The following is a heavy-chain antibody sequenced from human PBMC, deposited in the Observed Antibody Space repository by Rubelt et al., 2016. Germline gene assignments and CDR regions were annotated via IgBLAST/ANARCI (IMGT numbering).Heavy chain of an antibody. V-gene: IGHV3-30*04. Sequence: RLSCAASGFTFSSYAMHWVRQAPGKGLEWVAVISYDGSNKYYADSVKGRFTISRDNSKNTLYLQMNSLRAEDTAVYYCARAPRRVVAATPEDWGQGTLVTVSS. D-gene: IGHD2-15*01. CDR1: GFTFSSYA. CDR3: ARAPRRVVAATPED. J-gene: IGHJ4*02. CDR2: ISYDGSNK.